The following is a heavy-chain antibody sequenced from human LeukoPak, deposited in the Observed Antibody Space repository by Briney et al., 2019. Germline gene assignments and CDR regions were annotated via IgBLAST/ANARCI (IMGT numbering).Heavy chain of an antibody. D-gene: IGHD2-15*01. V-gene: IGHV4-59*01. CDR1: AVSISDYY. Sequence: PSEILSLTCTVSAVSISDYYWSWIRQTPGKGLEWIGYIHNSGNTNYNPSLKSRVTISVDTSKNQFSLQLSSVTAADAAVYYCAASWSYQNWFDPWGQGTLVTVSS. CDR2: IHNSGNT. CDR3: AASWSYQNWFDP. J-gene: IGHJ5*02.